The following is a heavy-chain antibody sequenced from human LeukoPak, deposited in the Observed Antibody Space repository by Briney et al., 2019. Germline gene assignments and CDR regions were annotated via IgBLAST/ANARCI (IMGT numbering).Heavy chain of an antibody. D-gene: IGHD3-3*01. CDR2: IRYDGSNK. J-gene: IGHJ4*02. V-gene: IGHV3-30*02. Sequence: GGSLRLSCAASGFTFSSYGMHWVRQAPGKGLEGVAFIRYDGSNKYYADSVKGRFTISRDNSKNTLYLQMNSLRAEDTAVYYCAKRGITIFGVATTEDYWGQGTLVTVSS. CDR1: GFTFSSYG. CDR3: AKRGITIFGVATTEDY.